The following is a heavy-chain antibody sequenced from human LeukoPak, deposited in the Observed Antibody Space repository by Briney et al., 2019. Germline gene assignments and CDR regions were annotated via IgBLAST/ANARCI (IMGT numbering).Heavy chain of an antibody. Sequence: SETLSLTCTVSGGSINGYYWSWIRQPPGKGLEWIGYLYYSGSTNFNPSLKSRVTISVDTSKNQFSLKMSSVTAADTAVYYCARDPPYYYDSSGDVGAFDIWGQGTMVTVSS. D-gene: IGHD3-22*01. V-gene: IGHV4-59*01. CDR1: GGSINGYY. J-gene: IGHJ3*02. CDR2: LYYSGST. CDR3: ARDPPYYYDSSGDVGAFDI.